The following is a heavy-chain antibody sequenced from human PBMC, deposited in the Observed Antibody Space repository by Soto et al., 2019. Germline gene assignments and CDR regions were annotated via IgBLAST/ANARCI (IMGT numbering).Heavy chain of an antibody. J-gene: IGHJ6*02. CDR3: ARDRWFGESKHYYYYYGMDV. Sequence: AGGSLRLSCAASGFTFSSYAMHWVRQAPGKGLEWVAVISYDGSNKYYADSVKGRFTISRDNSKNTLYLQMNSLRAEDTAVYYCARDRWFGESKHYYYYYGMDVWGQGTTVTVSS. D-gene: IGHD3-10*01. V-gene: IGHV3-30-3*01. CDR1: GFTFSSYA. CDR2: ISYDGSNK.